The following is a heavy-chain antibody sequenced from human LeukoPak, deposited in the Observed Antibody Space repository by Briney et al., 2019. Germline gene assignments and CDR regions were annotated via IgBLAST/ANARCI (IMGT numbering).Heavy chain of an antibody. V-gene: IGHV4-34*01. CDR3: ARESSGHRNPYDY. CDR2: INHSGST. J-gene: IGHJ4*02. Sequence: SETLSLTCAVYGGSFSGYYWSWIRQPPGKWLEWIGEINHSGSTNYNPSLKSRVTISVDTSKNQFSLKLSSVTAADTAVYYCARESSGHRNPYDYWGQGTLVTVSS. CDR1: GGSFSGYY. D-gene: IGHD3-22*01.